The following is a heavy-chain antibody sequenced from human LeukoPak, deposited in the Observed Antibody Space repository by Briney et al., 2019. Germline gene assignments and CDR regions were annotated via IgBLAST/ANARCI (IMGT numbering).Heavy chain of an antibody. CDR1: GFTFSSYA. CDR3: ATDRGWRTSGYYLYYFEY. J-gene: IGHJ4*02. V-gene: IGHV3-23*01. D-gene: IGHD3-3*01. Sequence: AGGSLRPSCAASGFTFSSYAMCWVRQAPGKGLEWVSSLSGSGRTTNYADSVKGRFTISRDNTMNSLYLQMSSLRAEDTAVYYCATDRGWRTSGYYLYYFEYWGQGTLVTFSS. CDR2: LSGSGRTT.